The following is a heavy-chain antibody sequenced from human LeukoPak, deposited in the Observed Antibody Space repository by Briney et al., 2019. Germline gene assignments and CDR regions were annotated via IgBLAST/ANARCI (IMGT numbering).Heavy chain of an antibody. CDR1: GFTFSNFW. D-gene: IGHD6-6*01. Sequence: GGSLRLSCAASGFTFSNFWMNWVRQAPGKGLEWVANIKKDGSEKYYVDSVKGRFTISRDNAKNSLYLQMNSLRVEDTAVYYCARSSYSSSSSVWGQGTMVTVSS. CDR3: ARSSYSSSSSV. CDR2: IKKDGSEK. V-gene: IGHV3-7*03. J-gene: IGHJ3*01.